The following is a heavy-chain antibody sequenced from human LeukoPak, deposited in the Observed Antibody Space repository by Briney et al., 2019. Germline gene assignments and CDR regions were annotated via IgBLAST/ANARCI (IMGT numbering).Heavy chain of an antibody. Sequence: LETLSLTCTVSGDSISSFYWGWIRQPPGKGLEWIGSIYHSGSTHYKSSLKSRVTISVDTSKNQLSLKLTSVTAADTAVYYCARGVGLTQGGAFDFWGQGTLVTVSS. J-gene: IGHJ4*02. V-gene: IGHV4-38-2*02. CDR2: IYHSGST. CDR1: GDSISSFY. D-gene: IGHD3-16*01. CDR3: ARGVGLTQGGAFDF.